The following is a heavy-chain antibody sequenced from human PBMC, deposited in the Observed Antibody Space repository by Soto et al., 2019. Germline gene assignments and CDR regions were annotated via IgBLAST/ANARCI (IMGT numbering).Heavy chain of an antibody. V-gene: IGHV3-33*01. Sequence: QVQLVESGGGVVQPGRSLRLSCVTSGFIFSSYGMHWVRQAPGKGLEWVAVIWSDGSHENYADSVKGRFTISRDNSKNTLYLQMNSLRAEDTAVYYCARGKWLQLEGDYWGQGTLVTVSS. D-gene: IGHD5-12*01. CDR2: IWSDGSHE. CDR3: ARGKWLQLEGDY. CDR1: GFIFSSYG. J-gene: IGHJ4*02.